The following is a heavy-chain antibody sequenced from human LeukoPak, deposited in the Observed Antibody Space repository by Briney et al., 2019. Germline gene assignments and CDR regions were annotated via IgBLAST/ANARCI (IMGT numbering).Heavy chain of an antibody. D-gene: IGHD2-21*02. CDR3: AKEEEALAYCGGDCYSGGDY. J-gene: IGHJ4*02. CDR2: ISYDGSNK. V-gene: IGHV3-30*18. CDR1: GFTFSSYG. Sequence: PGGSLRLSCAASGFTFSSYGMHWVRQAPGKGLELVAVISYDGSNKYYADSVKGRFTISRDNSKNTLYLQMNSLRAEDAAVYYCAKEEEALAYCGGDCYSGGDYWGQGTLVTVSS.